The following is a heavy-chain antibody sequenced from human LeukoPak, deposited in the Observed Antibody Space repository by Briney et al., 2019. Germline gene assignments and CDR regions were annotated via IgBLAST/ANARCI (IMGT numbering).Heavy chain of an antibody. CDR1: GGSFSGYY. V-gene: IGHV4-34*01. CDR2: INHSGST. J-gene: IGHJ4*02. CDR3: ARANRIAIEVSPEGVFDY. Sequence: SETLSLTCAVYGGSFSGYYWSWIRQPPGKGLEWIGEINHSGSTNYNPSLKSRVTISVDTSKNQFSLKLSSVTAADTAVYYCARANRIAIEVSPEGVFDYWGQGTLVTVSS. D-gene: IGHD5/OR15-5a*01.